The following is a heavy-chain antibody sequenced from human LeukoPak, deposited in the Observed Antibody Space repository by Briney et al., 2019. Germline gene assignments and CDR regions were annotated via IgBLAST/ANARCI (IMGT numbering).Heavy chain of an antibody. CDR2: FDPEEGET. CDR3: ATADSGVAVEPRKYHGMDV. Sequence: ASVNVSRKVCLLTHTQLPMHGLGQAPGKGLEWMGGFDPEEGETMYAQKFQGRVTMTEDTSIDTFYMALSSLRSEDTAVYYCATADSGVAVEPRKYHGMDVWGQGTTVAVSS. CDR1: LLTHTQLP. J-gene: IGHJ6*02. V-gene: IGHV1-24*01. D-gene: IGHD2-15*01.